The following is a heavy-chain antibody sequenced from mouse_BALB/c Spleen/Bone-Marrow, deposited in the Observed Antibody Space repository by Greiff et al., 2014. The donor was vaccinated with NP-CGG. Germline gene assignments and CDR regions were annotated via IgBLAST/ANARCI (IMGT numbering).Heavy chain of an antibody. CDR2: ISSGGSYT. CDR3: ARHGITRLLDY. V-gene: IGHV5-9-3*01. Sequence: DVHLVESGGGLVKPGGSLKLSCAASGFTFSSYAMSWVRQTPEKRLEWVATISSGGSYTYYPDSVKGRFTTSRDNAKNTLYLQMSSLRSEDTAMYYCARHGITRLLDYWGQGTTLTVSS. CDR1: GFTFSSYA. D-gene: IGHD2-4*01. J-gene: IGHJ2*01.